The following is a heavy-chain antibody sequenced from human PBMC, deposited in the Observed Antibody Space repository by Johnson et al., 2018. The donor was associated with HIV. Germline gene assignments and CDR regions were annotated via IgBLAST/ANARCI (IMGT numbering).Heavy chain of an antibody. J-gene: IGHJ3*02. Sequence: QVQLMESGGGLVQPGGSLRLSCAASGFTFSTYWMSWVRQAPGKGLEWVAVISYDGSNKYYSDSVKGRFTISRDNSKNTMYLQMISLRPEDTAVYYCARDLDYGGNWLDAFDIWGQGTVVTVSS. CDR2: ISYDGSNK. D-gene: IGHD4-23*01. V-gene: IGHV3-30*03. CDR1: GFTFSTYW. CDR3: ARDLDYGGNWLDAFDI.